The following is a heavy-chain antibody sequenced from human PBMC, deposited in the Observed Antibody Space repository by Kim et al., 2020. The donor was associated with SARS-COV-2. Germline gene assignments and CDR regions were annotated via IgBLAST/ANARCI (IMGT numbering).Heavy chain of an antibody. D-gene: IGHD4-4*01. CDR3: VRDMNPTVYDY. V-gene: IGHV1-3*01. J-gene: IGHJ4*02. Sequence: KYAQKFQGRITSSRDTSAKTAYMELSSLTTKDTAFYYCVRDMNPTVYDYWGQGTLVTVSS.